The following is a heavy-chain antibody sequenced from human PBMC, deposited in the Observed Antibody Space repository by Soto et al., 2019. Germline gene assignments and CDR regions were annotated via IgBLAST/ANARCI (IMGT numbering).Heavy chain of an antibody. CDR3: EGGDF. Sequence: QLHLQQWGPGSLKPSETLSLTCAVSGGSFSGYFWSWFRHSPGKGLEWIGEIDESGKTYYTPTFKRRLTISVDPSKHQFSLRLTSVTAADTAVYYCEGGDFWGQGTQVTVSS. CDR1: GGSFSGYF. CDR2: IDESGKT. J-gene: IGHJ4*02. V-gene: IGHV4-34*01.